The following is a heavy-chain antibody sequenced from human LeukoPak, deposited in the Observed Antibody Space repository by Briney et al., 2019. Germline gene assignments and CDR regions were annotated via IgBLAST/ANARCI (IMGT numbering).Heavy chain of an antibody. Sequence: GGSLRLSCAASGFTFSSSMSWVRQAPGKGLEWVSSISDSGGYTYYADSVKGRFTISRDNSKNTLYLQMNSLRAEDTAVYYCAKRGYSYGQFDYWGQGTLVTVSS. CDR3: AKRGYSYGQFDY. CDR1: GFTFSSS. D-gene: IGHD5-18*01. CDR2: ISDSGGYT. J-gene: IGHJ4*02. V-gene: IGHV3-23*01.